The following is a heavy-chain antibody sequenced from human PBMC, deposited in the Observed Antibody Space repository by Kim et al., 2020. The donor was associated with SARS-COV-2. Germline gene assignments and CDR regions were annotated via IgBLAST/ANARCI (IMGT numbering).Heavy chain of an antibody. D-gene: IGHD3-9*01. CDR3: ARGADYDILTGYPEPFDY. V-gene: IGHV4-59*09. J-gene: IGHJ4*02. Sequence: KSRVTISVDTSKNQFSLKRSSVTAADTAVYYCARGADYDILTGYPEPFDYWGQGTLVTVSS.